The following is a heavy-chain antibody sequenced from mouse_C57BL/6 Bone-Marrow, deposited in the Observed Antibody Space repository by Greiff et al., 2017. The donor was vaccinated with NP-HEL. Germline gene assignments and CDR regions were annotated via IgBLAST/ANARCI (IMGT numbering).Heavy chain of an antibody. J-gene: IGHJ4*01. CDR1: GFTFTDYY. D-gene: IGHD2-5*01. CDR3: ARYIEYYSNFYAMDY. Sequence: EVQLVESGGGLVQPGGSLSLSCAASGFTFTDYYMSWVRQPPGKALEWLGFIRNKANGYTTEYSASVKGRFTISRDNSQSILYLQMNALRAEDSATYYCARYIEYYSNFYAMDYWGQGTSVTVSS. V-gene: IGHV7-3*01. CDR2: IRNKANGYTT.